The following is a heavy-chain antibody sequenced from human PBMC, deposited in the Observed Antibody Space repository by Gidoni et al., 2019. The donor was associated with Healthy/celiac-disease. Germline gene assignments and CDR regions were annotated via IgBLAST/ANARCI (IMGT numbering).Heavy chain of an antibody. Sequence: EVQLVESGGGLVKPGGSLRLSCAASGFTFSSYSMNWFRQAPGKGLEWVSSISSSSSYIYYADSVKGRFTISRDNAKNSLYLQMNSLRAEDTAVYYCARDNHQIKDGDYRVSHYGMDVWGQGTTVTVSS. J-gene: IGHJ6*02. CDR1: GFTFSSYS. CDR3: ARDNHQIKDGDYRVSHYGMDV. V-gene: IGHV3-21*01. CDR2: ISSSSSYI. D-gene: IGHD4-17*01.